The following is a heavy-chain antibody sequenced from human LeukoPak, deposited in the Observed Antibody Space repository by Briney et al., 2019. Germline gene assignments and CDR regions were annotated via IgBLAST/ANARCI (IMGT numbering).Heavy chain of an antibody. Sequence: GGSLRLSCAASGFTFSSYAMSWVRQAPGKGLEWVSAISGSGGSTYYADSVKGRFTISKDNAKNSLYLQMNSLRAEDTAVYYCARAGSTGTVDYWGQGTLVTVSS. CDR1: GFTFSSYA. D-gene: IGHD1-1*01. CDR3: ARAGSTGTVDY. V-gene: IGHV3-23*01. J-gene: IGHJ4*02. CDR2: ISGSGGST.